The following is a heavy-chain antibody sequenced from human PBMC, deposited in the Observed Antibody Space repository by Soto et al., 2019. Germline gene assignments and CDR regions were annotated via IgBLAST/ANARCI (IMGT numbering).Heavy chain of an antibody. CDR3: AGGVAGHCWSGYEPQFDP. J-gene: IGHJ5*02. Sequence: QVQLVQSGAEVKKPGSSVKVSCKASGGTFSSYAISWVRQAPGQGLEWMGGIIPIFGTANYAQKFQGRVTTTADESTSTAYMELSSLRSVDTAVYCCAGGVAGHCWSGYEPQFDPWGQGTLVTVSS. D-gene: IGHD3-3*02. CDR1: GGTFSSYA. V-gene: IGHV1-69*12. CDR2: IIPIFGTA.